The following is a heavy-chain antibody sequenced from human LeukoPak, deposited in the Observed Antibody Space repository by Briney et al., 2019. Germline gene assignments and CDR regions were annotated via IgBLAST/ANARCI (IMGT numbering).Heavy chain of an antibody. CDR3: ARSYYYDSSGYYYVY. D-gene: IGHD3-22*01. V-gene: IGHV1-18*01. J-gene: IGHJ4*02. CDR1: GYTFTSYG. Sequence: ASVKVSRKASGYTFTSYGISWVRQAPGQGLEWMGWISAYNGNTNYAQKLQGRVTMTTDTSTSTAYMELRSLRSDDTAVYYCARSYYYDSSGYYYVYWGQGTLVTVSS. CDR2: ISAYNGNT.